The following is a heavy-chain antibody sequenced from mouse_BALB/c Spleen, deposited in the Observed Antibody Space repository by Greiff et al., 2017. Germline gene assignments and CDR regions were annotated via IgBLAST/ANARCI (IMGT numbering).Heavy chain of an antibody. V-gene: IGHV5-12-1*01. J-gene: IGHJ4*01. CDR1: GFAFSSYD. CDR3: ARLLLDY. D-gene: IGHD1-1*01. CDR2: ISSGGGST. Sequence: EVKLVESGGGLVKPGGSLKLSCAASGFAFSSYDMSWVRQTPEKRLEWVAYISSGGGSTYYPDTVKGRFTISRDNAKNTLYLQMSSLKSEDTAMYYCARLLLDYWGQGTSVTVSS.